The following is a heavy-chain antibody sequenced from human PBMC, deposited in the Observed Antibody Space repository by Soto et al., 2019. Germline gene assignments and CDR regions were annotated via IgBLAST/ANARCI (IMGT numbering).Heavy chain of an antibody. J-gene: IGHJ5*02. V-gene: IGHV3-30*18. CDR3: VKGRELLPWGWFEH. D-gene: IGHD1-7*01. CDR1: GFTFNTHV. Sequence: PGGSLMLSCYASGFTFNTHVIHLFRQAPGKGLEWLAVISYDGINKYYADSVKGRFTISRDNSKNMLFVQMNSLRPEDTDVYYCVKGRELLPWGWFEHWGQGNLLTVSS. CDR2: ISYDGINK.